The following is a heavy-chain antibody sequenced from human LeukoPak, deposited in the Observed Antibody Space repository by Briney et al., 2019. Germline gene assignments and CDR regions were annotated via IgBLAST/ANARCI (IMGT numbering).Heavy chain of an antibody. Sequence: SGGSLRLSCAASGFTFSSYGMHWVRQAPGKGLEWVAFIRYDGSNKYYADSVEGRFTICRDNSKNTLYLQMNSLRAEDTAVYYCAKDVGSGSYYNVPGYWGQGTLVTVSS. J-gene: IGHJ4*02. CDR2: IRYDGSNK. D-gene: IGHD3-10*01. V-gene: IGHV3-30*02. CDR3: AKDVGSGSYYNVPGY. CDR1: GFTFSSYG.